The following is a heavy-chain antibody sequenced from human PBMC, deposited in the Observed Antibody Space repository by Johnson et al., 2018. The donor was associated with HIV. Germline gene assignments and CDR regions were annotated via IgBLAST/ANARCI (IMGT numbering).Heavy chain of an antibody. Sequence: VQLVESGGGLVQPGGSLRLSCAASGFTFSSSDMHWVRQATGKGLEWVSAIGTAGDTYYPDSVKGRFTISRDNSKNTLDLQMNSLRVEDTAVYYCAKGRNTYGADVFDIWGQGTMVTVSS. CDR1: GFTFSSSD. V-gene: IGHV3-13*01. CDR2: IGTAGDT. D-gene: IGHD4/OR15-4a*01. J-gene: IGHJ3*02. CDR3: AKGRNTYGADVFDI.